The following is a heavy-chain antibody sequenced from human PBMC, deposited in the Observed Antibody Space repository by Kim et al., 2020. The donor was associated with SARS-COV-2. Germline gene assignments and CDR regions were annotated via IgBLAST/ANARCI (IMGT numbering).Heavy chain of an antibody. J-gene: IGHJ6*02. Sequence: GGSLRLSCAASGFTFSSYAMSWVRQAPGKGLEWVSAISGSGGSTYYADSVKGRFTISRDNSKNTLYLQMNSLRAEDTAVYYCAKVRARLLGYYYYGMEVGGQGTTVTVPS. CDR2: ISGSGGST. CDR1: GFTFSSYA. D-gene: IGHD2-8*02. V-gene: IGHV3-23*01. CDR3: AKVRARLLGYYYYGMEV.